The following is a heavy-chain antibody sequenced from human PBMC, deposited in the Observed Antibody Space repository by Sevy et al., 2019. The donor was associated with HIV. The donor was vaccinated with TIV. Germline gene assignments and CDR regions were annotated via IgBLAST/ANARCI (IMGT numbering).Heavy chain of an antibody. CDR1: GYTLTELS. J-gene: IGHJ6*03. D-gene: IGHD3-10*01. CDR3: ATEGWVRGVTRSGVYLDV. Sequence: ASVKVSCKVSGYTLTELSMHWVRQAPGKGLEWMGGFDPEHGETIYAQKFQGRVTMTEDTSTDTAYMELSSLRSEDTAVYYCATEGWVRGVTRSGVYLDVWGKGTTVTVSS. V-gene: IGHV1-24*01. CDR2: FDPEHGET.